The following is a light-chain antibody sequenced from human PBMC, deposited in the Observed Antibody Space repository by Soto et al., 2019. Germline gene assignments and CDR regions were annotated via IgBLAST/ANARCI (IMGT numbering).Light chain of an antibody. Sequence: EIVLTQSPGTLSLSPGERATLSCRASQSITNSYLAWYQHKPGQAPRLLVYGASSRATGIPDRLSGSGSGTDFTLTISRLEPEDFAVYCCQQYGSSRFTCGPGTKVDVK. J-gene: IGKJ3*01. CDR1: QSITNSY. CDR2: GAS. CDR3: QQYGSSRFT. V-gene: IGKV3-20*01.